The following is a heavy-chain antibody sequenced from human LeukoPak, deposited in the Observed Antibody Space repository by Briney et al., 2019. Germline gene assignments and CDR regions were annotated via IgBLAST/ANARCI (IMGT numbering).Heavy chain of an antibody. Sequence: GGSLRLSCAASGFTFSSYSMNWVRQAPGKGLEWVSYISSNSSTIYYADSVKGRFTISRDNAKNSLYLQMNSLRAEDTAVYYCATKHIDYWGQGTLVTVSS. CDR1: GFTFSSYS. CDR3: ATKHIDY. V-gene: IGHV3-48*04. J-gene: IGHJ4*02. CDR2: ISSNSSTI.